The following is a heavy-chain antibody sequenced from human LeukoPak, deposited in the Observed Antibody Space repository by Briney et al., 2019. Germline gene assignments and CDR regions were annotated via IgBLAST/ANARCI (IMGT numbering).Heavy chain of an antibody. CDR3: ARGLQGYYDSSGYYYCDY. J-gene: IGHJ4*02. Sequence: ASVKVSCKASGGTFSSYAISLVRQAPGQGLEWMGRIIPILGIANYAQKFQGRVTITADKSTSTAYMELSSLRSEDTAVYYCARGLQGYYDSSGYYYCDYWGQGTLVTVSS. CDR1: GGTFSSYA. V-gene: IGHV1-69*04. CDR2: IIPILGIA. D-gene: IGHD3-22*01.